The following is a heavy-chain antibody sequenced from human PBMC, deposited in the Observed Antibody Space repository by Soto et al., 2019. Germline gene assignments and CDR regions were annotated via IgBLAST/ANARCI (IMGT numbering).Heavy chain of an antibody. J-gene: IGHJ4*01. CDR2: IYYSGTT. V-gene: IGHV4-39*01. Sequence: TLSLPSAFSGYPTTSSSYFAAWIRKPPGKGLEWIGSIYYSGTTYYNPSLKSRVTISVDRSKNQFSLKLSSVTAADTAVYDCASHFSVDHFDYWGHGALV. CDR1: GYPTTSSSYF. D-gene: IGHD3-9*01. CDR3: ASHFSVDHFDY.